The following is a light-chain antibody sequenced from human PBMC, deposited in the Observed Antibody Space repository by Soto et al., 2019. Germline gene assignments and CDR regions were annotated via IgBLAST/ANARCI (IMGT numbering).Light chain of an antibody. J-gene: IGKJ5*01. CDR3: QQRSDSIT. CDR1: HSVTTH. CDR2: DAS. Sequence: EIVFTQSPDTVSLSPLERSTLSCWASHSVTTHLAWFQQRPGQTPRLLIYDASTRAPGIPARFSGRGSGADFTLTISSLEPEDFAVYYCQQRSDSITFGQGTRLEIK. V-gene: IGKV3-11*01.